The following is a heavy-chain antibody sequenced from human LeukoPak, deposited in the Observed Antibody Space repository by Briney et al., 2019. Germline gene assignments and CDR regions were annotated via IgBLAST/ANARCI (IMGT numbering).Heavy chain of an antibody. J-gene: IGHJ4*02. CDR2: IVVGSGNT. D-gene: IGHD6-6*01. Sequence: SVKVSCKASGFTFTSSAMQWVRQARGQRLEWIGWIVVGSGNTNYAQKFQERVTITRDMSTSTAYMELSSLRSEDTAVYYCARGVSSSSPFDYWGQGTLVTVSS. V-gene: IGHV1-58*02. CDR3: ARGVSSSSPFDY. CDR1: GFTFTSSA.